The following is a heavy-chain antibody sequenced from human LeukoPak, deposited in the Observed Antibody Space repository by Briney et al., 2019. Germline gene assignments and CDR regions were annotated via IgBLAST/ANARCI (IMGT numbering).Heavy chain of an antibody. CDR2: INGDGSST. CDR1: GFTFSSYW. D-gene: IGHD2-2*01. CDR3: ARRGLVPAFDI. V-gene: IGHV3-74*01. J-gene: IGHJ3*02. Sequence: GGSLRLSCAASGFTFSSYWMHWVRQAPGKGLVWVSRINGDGSSTTYADAVKGRFIISRDNAKNTLYLQMSSLRAEDTAVYYCARRGLVPAFDIWGQGTMVTVAS.